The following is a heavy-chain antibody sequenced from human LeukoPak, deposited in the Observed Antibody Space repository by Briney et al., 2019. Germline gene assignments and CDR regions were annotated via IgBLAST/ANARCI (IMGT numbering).Heavy chain of an antibody. CDR2: INTYNGNT. CDR3: ARDLVDGVGAPGAY. CDR1: GYTFTNYG. J-gene: IGHJ4*02. D-gene: IGHD1-26*01. Sequence: VASVKVSCKASGYTFTNYGITWMRQAPGQGLEWMGWINTYNGNTNYAQKLQGRVTITTDTSTSTAYMELRSLSSDDTAVFYCARDLVDGVGAPGAYWGQGALVTVSS. V-gene: IGHV1-18*01.